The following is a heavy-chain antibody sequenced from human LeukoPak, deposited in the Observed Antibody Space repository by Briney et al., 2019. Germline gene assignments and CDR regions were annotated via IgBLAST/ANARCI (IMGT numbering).Heavy chain of an antibody. CDR3: ATLLGETYFFDF. CDR1: RTYSLNELS. Sequence: GASVRVSCKVSRTYSLNELSMHWVRQAPGKGLEWMGGFDPEDGETIYAQSFKGRVTVTEDTSTDTVYMDLSSLRSEDTAVYYCATLLGETYFFDFWGQGTLVTVSS. CDR2: FDPEDGET. J-gene: IGHJ4*02. D-gene: IGHD1-26*01. V-gene: IGHV1-24*01.